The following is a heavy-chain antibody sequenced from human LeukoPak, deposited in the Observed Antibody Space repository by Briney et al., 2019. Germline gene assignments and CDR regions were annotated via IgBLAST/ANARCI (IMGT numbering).Heavy chain of an antibody. CDR3: ARGAGDSNGYYYVY. J-gene: IGHJ4*02. Sequence: SLKFSCKASGYTFTSYAIRWVRQGPGQGLEWMGGIIPIFGTANYAQNFQGRVTITADESTSTAYMDLSSLRSEDTAVYYCARGAGDSNGYYYVYWGQGTRVIVSS. CDR2: IIPIFGTA. D-gene: IGHD3-22*01. CDR1: GYTFTSYA. V-gene: IGHV1-69*13.